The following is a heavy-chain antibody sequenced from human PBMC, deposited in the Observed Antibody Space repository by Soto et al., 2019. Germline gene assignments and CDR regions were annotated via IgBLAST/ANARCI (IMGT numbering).Heavy chain of an antibody. Sequence: ASVKVSCKASGYTFTSYAMHWVRQAPGQRLEWMGWINAGNGNTKYSQKFQGRVTITRDTSASTAYMELSSLRSEDTAVYYCARGRGGYCSGGICYRLLDPWGQGTLVTVSS. CDR1: GYTFTSYA. CDR2: INAGNGNT. CDR3: ARGRGGYCSGGICYRLLDP. D-gene: IGHD2-15*01. V-gene: IGHV1-3*01. J-gene: IGHJ5*02.